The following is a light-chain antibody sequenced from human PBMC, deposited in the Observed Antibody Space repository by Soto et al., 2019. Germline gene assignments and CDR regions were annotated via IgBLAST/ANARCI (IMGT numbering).Light chain of an antibody. CDR2: KAS. Sequence: DIQMTQSPSTLSASVGDRVTITCRASQSISSWLAWYQQKPGKAPKLLIYKASSLESGVPSRFSGSGSETEFTLTISSLQPEDFATYYCQQYNSYSTFGQGTKLEIK. J-gene: IGKJ2*01. V-gene: IGKV1-5*03. CDR1: QSISSW. CDR3: QQYNSYST.